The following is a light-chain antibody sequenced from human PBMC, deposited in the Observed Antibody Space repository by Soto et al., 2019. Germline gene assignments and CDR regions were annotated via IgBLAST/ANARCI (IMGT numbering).Light chain of an antibody. V-gene: IGKV1-17*01. CDR1: QGSGND. CDR2: AAS. J-gene: IGKJ4*01. Sequence: DIQMTQSPSSLSASVGDRVTITCRASQGSGNDLGWYQQKPGNAPKRLIYAASSLQSGVPSRFSGSESGTEFTLTISSLQPEDFATYYCQQYNSYPLTFGGGTKVEV. CDR3: QQYNSYPLT.